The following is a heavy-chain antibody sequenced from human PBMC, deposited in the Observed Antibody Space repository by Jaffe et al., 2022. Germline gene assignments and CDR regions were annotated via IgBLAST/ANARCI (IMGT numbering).Heavy chain of an antibody. Sequence: QLQLQESGPGLVKPSETLSLTCTVSGGSISSSSYYWGWIRQPPGKGLEWIGSIYYSGSTYYNPSLKSRVTISVDTSKNQFSLKLSSVTAADTAVYYCASPDQGYCSSTSCVIGNAFDIWGQGTMVTVSS. CDR1: GGSISSSSYY. J-gene: IGHJ3*02. CDR2: IYYSGST. D-gene: IGHD2-2*01. CDR3: ASPDQGYCSSTSCVIGNAFDI. V-gene: IGHV4-39*01.